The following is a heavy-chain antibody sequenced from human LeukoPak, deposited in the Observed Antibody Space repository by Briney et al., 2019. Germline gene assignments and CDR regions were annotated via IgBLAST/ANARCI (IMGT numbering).Heavy chain of an antibody. CDR3: ARPYYGSGSYWYYYYYGMDV. V-gene: IGHV1-2*02. J-gene: IGHJ6*02. D-gene: IGHD3-10*01. Sequence: ASVKVSCKASGYTFTGYYMHWVRQSPGQGLEWKGWINPNSGGTNYAQKFQGRVTMTRDTSISTAYMELSRLRSDDTAVYYCARPYYGSGSYWYYYYYGMDVWGQGTTVTVSS. CDR1: GYTFTGYY. CDR2: INPNSGGT.